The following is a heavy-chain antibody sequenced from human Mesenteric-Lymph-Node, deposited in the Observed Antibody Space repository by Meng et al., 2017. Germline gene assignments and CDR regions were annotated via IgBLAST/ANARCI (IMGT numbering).Heavy chain of an antibody. CDR3: ARAIIAAALGEAFDI. Sequence: SVKVSCKASGGTFSTYAISWVRQAPGQGLEWMGGIIPIFGTANYAQKFQGRVTITADESTSTAYVELSSLRSEDTAVYYCARAIIAAALGEAFDIWGQGTMVTVSS. V-gene: IGHV1-69*13. CDR1: GGTFSTYA. D-gene: IGHD6-13*01. CDR2: IIPIFGTA. J-gene: IGHJ3*02.